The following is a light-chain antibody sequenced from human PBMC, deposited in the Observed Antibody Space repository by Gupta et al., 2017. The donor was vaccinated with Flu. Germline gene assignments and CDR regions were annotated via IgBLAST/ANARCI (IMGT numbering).Light chain of an antibody. V-gene: IGLV1-44*01. J-gene: IGLJ2*01. Sequence: QSVVTQPPSASGTPGQRVTISCSGSSSNVGSNNVNWYQQLPGTAPKLLIYTNNQRPSGAPDRFSGSKSGTSASLAISGLQSEDEADYYCAAWDDTLSGVVFGGGTRLTVL. CDR3: AAWDDTLSGVV. CDR2: TNN. CDR1: SSNVGSNN.